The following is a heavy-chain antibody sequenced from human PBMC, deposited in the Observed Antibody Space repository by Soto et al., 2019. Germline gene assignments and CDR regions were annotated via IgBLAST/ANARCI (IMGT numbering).Heavy chain of an antibody. CDR2: ISAYNGNT. CDR1: GYTFTSYV. V-gene: IGHV1-18*01. D-gene: IGHD3-10*01. CDR3: ARVAGYYGSWGAFDI. J-gene: IGHJ3*02. Sequence: GASVKVSCKVSGYTFTSYVISWVRQAPGQGLEWMGWISAYNGNTNYAQKLQGRVTMTTDTSTSTAYMELRSLRSDDTAVYYCARVAGYYGSWGAFDIWGQGTMVTVSS.